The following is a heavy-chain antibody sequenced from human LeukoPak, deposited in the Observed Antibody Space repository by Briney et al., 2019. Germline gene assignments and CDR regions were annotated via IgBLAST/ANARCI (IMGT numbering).Heavy chain of an antibody. J-gene: IGHJ5*02. Sequence: SDTLSLTCTVSGYSIRSGSFWGWIRQPPGKGLEWIGSISHRGNTYDSPSLESRVTISVETSKNQFSLKLSSVTAADTAVYYCARRSHYSDSSAANAWGQGTQVTVSS. CDR3: ARRSHYSDSSAANA. D-gene: IGHD6-6*01. CDR2: ISHRGNT. CDR1: GYSIRSGSF. V-gene: IGHV4-38-2*02.